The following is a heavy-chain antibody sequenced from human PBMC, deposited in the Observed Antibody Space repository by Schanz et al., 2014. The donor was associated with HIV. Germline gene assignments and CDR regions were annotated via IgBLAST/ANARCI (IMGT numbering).Heavy chain of an antibody. CDR3: AKSGNGRSLDF. V-gene: IGHV3-23*01. Sequence: EVKLSESGGGLVQPGGSLRLSCVASGFTFSTYAMSWVRQAPGKGLEWVSGMRGSDDSTFYADSVKGRFTISRDNSKNTLYLQMNSLRAEDTAVFYCAKSGNGRSLDFWGQGTLLTVSS. J-gene: IGHJ4*02. D-gene: IGHD3-10*01. CDR2: MRGSDDST. CDR1: GFTFSTYA.